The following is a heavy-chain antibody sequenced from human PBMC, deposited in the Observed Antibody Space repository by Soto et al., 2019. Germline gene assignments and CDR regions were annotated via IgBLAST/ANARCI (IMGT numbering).Heavy chain of an antibody. Sequence: PGGSLRLSCVGSGFTFSNYGMHWVRQPPGKGLEWVALISDDGDKRYYADSVRGRLIISRDNSKDTLYLQMNSPGPDDTAVYFCAKARVRIVGANSFDYWGQGALVTVSS. V-gene: IGHV3-30*18. CDR1: GFTFSNYG. D-gene: IGHD1-26*01. CDR3: AKARVRIVGANSFDY. J-gene: IGHJ4*02. CDR2: ISDDGDKR.